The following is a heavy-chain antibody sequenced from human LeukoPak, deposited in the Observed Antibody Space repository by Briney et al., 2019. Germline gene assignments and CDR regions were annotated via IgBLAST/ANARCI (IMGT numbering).Heavy chain of an antibody. CDR3: ARVSPGYLAYDS. Sequence: GRFTISRDNAKKSLYLQMNSLRAEDTAVYYCARVSPGYLAYDSWGQGTLVTVSS. D-gene: IGHD1-1*01. V-gene: IGHV3-7*04. J-gene: IGHJ4*02.